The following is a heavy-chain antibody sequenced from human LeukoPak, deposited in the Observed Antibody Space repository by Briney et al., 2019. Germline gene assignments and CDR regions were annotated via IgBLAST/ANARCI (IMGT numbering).Heavy chain of an antibody. J-gene: IGHJ4*02. D-gene: IGHD6-13*01. CDR2: ISWNSGSI. CDR3: AKDMGMGIGSSWSIFDY. Sequence: GRSLRLSCAASGFTFDDYAMHWVRQAPGKGLEWVSGISWNSGSIVYADSVKGRFTISRDNAKNSLYLQMNSLRAEDTALYYCAKDMGMGIGSSWSIFDYWGQGTLVTVSS. V-gene: IGHV3-9*01. CDR1: GFTFDDYA.